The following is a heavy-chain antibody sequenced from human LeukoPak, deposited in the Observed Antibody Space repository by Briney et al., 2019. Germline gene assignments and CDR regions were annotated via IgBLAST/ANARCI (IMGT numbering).Heavy chain of an antibody. CDR3: ARGADCSSTSCPRGNDY. D-gene: IGHD2-2*01. CDR1: GFTFSSYW. CDR2: IKQDGSEK. V-gene: IGHV3-7*03. Sequence: GGSLRLSCAASGFTFSSYWMSWVRQAPGKGLEWVANIKQDGSEKYYVDSVKGRFTISRDNAKNSLYLQMNSLRAEDTAVYYCARGADCSSTSCPRGNDYWGQGTLVTVSS. J-gene: IGHJ4*02.